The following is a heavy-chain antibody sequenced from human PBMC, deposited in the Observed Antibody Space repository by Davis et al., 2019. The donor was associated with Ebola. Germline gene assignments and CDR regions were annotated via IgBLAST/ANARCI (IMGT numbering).Heavy chain of an antibody. D-gene: IGHD4-17*01. CDR3: ARVRYGDPRFDY. V-gene: IGHV4-31*03. Sequence: PSETLSLTCTVSGGSISSGGYYWSWIRQHPGKGLEWIGYIYYSGSTYYNPSLKSRVTISVDTSKNQFSLKLSSVTAADTAVYYCARVRYGDPRFDYWGQGTLVTVSS. J-gene: IGHJ4*02. CDR2: IYYSGST. CDR1: GGSISSGGYY.